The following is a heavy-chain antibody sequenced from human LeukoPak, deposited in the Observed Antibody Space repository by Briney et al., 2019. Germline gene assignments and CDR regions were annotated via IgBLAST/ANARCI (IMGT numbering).Heavy chain of an antibody. D-gene: IGHD6-13*01. CDR1: GGTFSSYA. CDR3: ARVPPSSVTIAAAEYYFDY. CDR2: IIPIFGTA. V-gene: IGHV1-69*05. Sequence: SVKVSCKASGGTFSSYAISWVRQAPGQGLEWMGGIIPIFGTANYAQKFQGRVTITTDESTSTAYMELSSLRSEDTAVYYCARVPPSSVTIAAAEYYFDYWGQGTLVTVSS. J-gene: IGHJ4*02.